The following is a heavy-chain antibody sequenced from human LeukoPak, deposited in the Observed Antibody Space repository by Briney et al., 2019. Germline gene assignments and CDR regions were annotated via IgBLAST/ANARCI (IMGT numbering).Heavy chain of an antibody. D-gene: IGHD2/OR15-2a*01. CDR2: INPSDSYT. CDR1: GYSFTNYW. Sequence: GESLRISCKGSGYSFTNYWISWVRQLPGKGLEWMGRINPSDSYTNYSPSFQGHVTISADKSISTACVQWSSLKATDTAIYYCARHNREDFDYWGQGTLVTVSS. J-gene: IGHJ4*02. V-gene: IGHV5-10-1*01. CDR3: ARHNREDFDY.